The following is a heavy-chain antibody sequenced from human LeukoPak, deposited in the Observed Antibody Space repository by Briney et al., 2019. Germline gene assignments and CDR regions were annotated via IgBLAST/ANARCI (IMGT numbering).Heavy chain of an antibody. CDR1: GFTFRKYI. J-gene: IGHJ4*02. D-gene: IGHD3-3*01. CDR2: ISSDGSNP. Sequence: AGSLRLSCAASGFTFRKYIMHWVRQAPGKGLEWVAVISSDGSNPFYADSVRGRFTISRDNSKNTLSLQLSSLRAEDTAVFYCARQDDPEGLSYWGQGTLVTVSS. CDR3: ARQDDPEGLSY. V-gene: IGHV3-30-3*01.